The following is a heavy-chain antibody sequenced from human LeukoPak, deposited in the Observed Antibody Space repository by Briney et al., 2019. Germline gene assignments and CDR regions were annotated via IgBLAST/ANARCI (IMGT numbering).Heavy chain of an antibody. J-gene: IGHJ4*02. CDR1: GGSISSYY. D-gene: IGHD1-26*01. CDR3: ARAYGSYSFDY. V-gene: IGHV4-59*01. Sequence: PSETLSLTCTVSGGSISSYYWNWIRQPPGKGLEWIGYGSYSGSTDYNPPLKSRVTISVDTPKNQFSLKLSSVTAADTAVYYCARAYGSYSFDYWGQGTLVTVSS. CDR2: GSYSGST.